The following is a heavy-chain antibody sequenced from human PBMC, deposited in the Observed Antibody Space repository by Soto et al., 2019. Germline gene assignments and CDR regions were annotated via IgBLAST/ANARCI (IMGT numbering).Heavy chain of an antibody. CDR2: IYYSGST. D-gene: IGHD3-3*01. CDR3: ARSADFWSGYRTLDAFDI. V-gene: IGHV4-31*03. CDR1: GGSISSGGYY. J-gene: IGHJ3*02. Sequence: QVQLQESGPGLVKPSQTLSLTCTVSGGSISSGGYYWSXXRQHPGKGLEWIGYIYYSGSTYYNPSLKSRVTISVDTSKNQFSLKLSSVTAADTAVYYCARSADFWSGYRTLDAFDIWGQGTMVTVSS.